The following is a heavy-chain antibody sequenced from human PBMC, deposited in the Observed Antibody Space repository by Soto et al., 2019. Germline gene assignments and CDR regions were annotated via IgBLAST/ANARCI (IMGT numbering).Heavy chain of an antibody. V-gene: IGHV1-3*01. CDR2: INAGNGNT. D-gene: IGHD3-3*01. J-gene: IGHJ6*03. CDR1: GYAFTSYA. CDR3: ARGTRFLEWLLLYYMDV. Sequence: QVQLVQSGAEVKKPGASVKVSCKASGYAFTSYAMHWVRQAPGQRLEWMGWINAGNGNTKYSQKFQGRVTITRDTSASTAYMELSSLRSEDTAVYYCARGTRFLEWLLLYYMDVWGKGTTVTVSS.